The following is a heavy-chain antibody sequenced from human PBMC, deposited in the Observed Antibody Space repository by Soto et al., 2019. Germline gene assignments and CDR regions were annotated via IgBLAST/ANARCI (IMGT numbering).Heavy chain of an antibody. V-gene: IGHV3-30*18. CDR1: GFTFSSYG. J-gene: IGHJ2*01. Sequence: QVQLVESGGGVVQPGRSLSLSCAASGFTFSSYGMHWVRQAPGKGLEWVAVISSDGSHKYYADSVKGRFTISRDNSKNTRYLQMNSLRAEDTAVYYCAKSPYGDYDYWYFDLWGRGTLFTVST. D-gene: IGHD4-17*01. CDR2: ISSDGSHK. CDR3: AKSPYGDYDYWYFDL.